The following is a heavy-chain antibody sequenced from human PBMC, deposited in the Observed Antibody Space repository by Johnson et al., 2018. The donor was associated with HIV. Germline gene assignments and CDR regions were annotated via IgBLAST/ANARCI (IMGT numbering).Heavy chain of an antibody. J-gene: IGHJ3*02. V-gene: IGHV3-15*01. D-gene: IGHD2-2*01. CDR1: GFTFSNAW. CDR2: IKSKTDGGTT. CDR3: ARDSGSMPAVAFDI. Sequence: MLLVESGGGLVKPGGSLRLSCAASGFTFSNAWMSWVRQAPGKGLEWVGRIKSKTDGGTTDYAAPVKGRFTISRDDSKNTLYLQMNSLKTEDTAVYYCARDSGSMPAVAFDIWGQGTMVTVSS.